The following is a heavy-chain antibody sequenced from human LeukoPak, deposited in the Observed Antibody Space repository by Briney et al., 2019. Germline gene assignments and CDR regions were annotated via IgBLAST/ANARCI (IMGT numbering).Heavy chain of an antibody. V-gene: IGHV3-66*02. CDR2: IYSGGAK. Sequence: GGSLRLSCAASGFAVSLNYMTWVRQAPGRGLEWLSVIYSGGAKYYAASVRGRFTISRDNSKNMLYLEMNSLTSEDTAVYYCARDPGIAARGGLYVDVWGKGTTVTVSS. CDR3: ARDPGIAARGGLYVDV. CDR1: GFAVSLNY. D-gene: IGHD6-13*01. J-gene: IGHJ6*03.